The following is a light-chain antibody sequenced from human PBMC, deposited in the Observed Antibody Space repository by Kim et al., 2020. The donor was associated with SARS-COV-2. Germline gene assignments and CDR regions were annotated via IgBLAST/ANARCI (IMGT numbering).Light chain of an antibody. J-gene: IGKJ2*01. CDR3: QQRST. Sequence: DIQMTQSPSSLSASVGDRVTITCQASQDASNSVNWYQQKPGRAPKLLIYLDTGVPSRFSGNGFGTEFTFIIANLQPEDVATYYCQQRSTFGQGTKLEI. V-gene: IGKV1-33*01. CDR1: QDASNS.